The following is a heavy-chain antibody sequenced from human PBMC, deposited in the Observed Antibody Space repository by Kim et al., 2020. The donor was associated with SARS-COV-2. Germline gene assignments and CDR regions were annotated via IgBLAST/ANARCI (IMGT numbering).Heavy chain of an antibody. CDR2: IFYGGTT. J-gene: IGHJ4*02. D-gene: IGHD6-19*01. CDR1: GCSISSSSYY. CDR3: AGHFGSVAGWGAFDY. V-gene: IGHV4-39*01. Sequence: SETLSLTCTVSGCSISSSSYYWGWIRQPPGKGLEWIGSIFYGGTTYYNPSIKSRVTISVDTSKNQCSLNLSSVTAADTSVYYCAGHFGSVAGWGAFDYWGQGTLVTVSS.